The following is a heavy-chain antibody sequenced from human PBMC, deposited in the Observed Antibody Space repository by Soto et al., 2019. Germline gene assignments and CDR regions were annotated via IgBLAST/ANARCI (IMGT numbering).Heavy chain of an antibody. CDR1: GFTFGNYG. J-gene: IGHJ4*02. CDR2: ISDDGDKR. D-gene: IGHD1-26*01. V-gene: IGHV3-30*18. CDR3: AKARVRIVGANSFDY. Sequence: SLRLSCVGSGFTFGNYGMHWVRQPPGKGLEWVALISDDGDKRYYADSVRGRLIISRDNSKGTLYLQMNSLGPDDTAVYFCAKARVRIVGANSFDYWGQGTPVTVSS.